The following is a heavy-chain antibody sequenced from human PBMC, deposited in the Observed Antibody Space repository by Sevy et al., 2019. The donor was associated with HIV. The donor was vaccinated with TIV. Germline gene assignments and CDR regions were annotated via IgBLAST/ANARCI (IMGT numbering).Heavy chain of an antibody. Sequence: GGSLRLSCVASGFTFSNYNMNWVRQAPGKGLEWVSSITSSSKFKYYADSLKGRLTISRDDAKNSVFLQINSLRVEDTAVYYCARAGGLVDGGMDVWGQGTTVTVSS. CDR1: GFTFSNYN. J-gene: IGHJ6*02. CDR3: ARAGGLVDGGMDV. CDR2: ITSSSKFK. V-gene: IGHV3-21*01. D-gene: IGHD3-16*01.